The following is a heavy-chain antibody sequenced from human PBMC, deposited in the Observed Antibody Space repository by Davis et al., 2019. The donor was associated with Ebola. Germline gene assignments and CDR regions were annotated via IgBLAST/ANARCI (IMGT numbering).Heavy chain of an antibody. CDR3: ARSGSGSYGYYYYGMDV. V-gene: IGHV4-39*07. J-gene: IGHJ6*02. CDR2: IYYSGST. Sequence: PSETLSLTCTVSGGSISTSSYYWGWVRQPPGKGLEWIGSIYYSGSTNYNTSLKSRVTISVDTSKNQFSLKLSSVTAADTAVYYCARSGSGSYGYYYYGMDVWGQGTTVTVSS. D-gene: IGHD3-10*01. CDR1: GGSISTSSYY.